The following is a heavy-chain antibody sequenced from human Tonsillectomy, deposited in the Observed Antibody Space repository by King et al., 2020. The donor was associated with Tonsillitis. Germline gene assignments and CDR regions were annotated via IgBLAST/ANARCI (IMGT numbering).Heavy chain of an antibody. CDR2: IKSDGSST. CDR3: ASTIDGAFDI. CDR1: GFTFSSYW. J-gene: IGHJ3*02. D-gene: IGHD3-10*01. V-gene: IGHV3-74*01. Sequence: VQLVESGGGLVQPGGSLRLSCAASGFTFSSYWMHWVRQAPGKGLVWVSHIKSDGSSTNYADSVKGRFTISRDNAKNTLNLQKNSLRAEDTAVYYCASTIDGAFDIWGQGTMVTVSS.